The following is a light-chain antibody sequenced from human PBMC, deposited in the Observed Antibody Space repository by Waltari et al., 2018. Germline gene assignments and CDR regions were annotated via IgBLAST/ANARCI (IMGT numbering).Light chain of an antibody. J-gene: IGKJ2*01. CDR1: QSINKL. CDR2: KAS. Sequence: DVRMTQSPSTLSASVGDRVTITCRASQSINKLVAWYQQKPGKAPKLLIYKASSLESGVPSRFSGSGSGTDFTLIISSLQTDDFATYYCQHYSTYSKAFGQGTKLE. V-gene: IGKV1-5*03. CDR3: QHYSTYSKA.